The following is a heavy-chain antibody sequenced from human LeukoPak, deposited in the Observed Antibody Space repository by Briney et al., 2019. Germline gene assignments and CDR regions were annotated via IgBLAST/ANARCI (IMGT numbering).Heavy chain of an antibody. V-gene: IGHV1-46*01. J-gene: IGHJ4*02. CDR3: ARAYYYDSSGFYPGGDY. CDR2: INPGVGST. D-gene: IGHD3-22*01. CDR1: GYTFTNCY. Sequence: ASVKVSCKASGYTFTNCYMYWVRQAPGQGLEWMGIINPGVGSTNYAQKFQGRVTMTRDTSTSTVYMELTSLRSDDTAVYYCARAYYYDSSGFYPGGDYWGQGTLVTVSS.